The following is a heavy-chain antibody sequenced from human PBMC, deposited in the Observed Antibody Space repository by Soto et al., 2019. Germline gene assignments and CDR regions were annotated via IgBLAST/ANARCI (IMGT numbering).Heavy chain of an antibody. CDR1: GFAISRTYY. J-gene: IGHJ4*02. V-gene: IGHV4-38-2*01. D-gene: IGHD3-22*01. Sequence: KPSETLSLTCGVSGFAISRTYYWGWIRQTPGKGLEWIGSISYSGSTSYNASLQSRVTISIDTSKNHFSLRLTSVTAADTALYYCARYFFDGSGYYYGYFDYWGQGALVTVSS. CDR3: ARYFFDGSGYYYGYFDY. CDR2: ISYSGST.